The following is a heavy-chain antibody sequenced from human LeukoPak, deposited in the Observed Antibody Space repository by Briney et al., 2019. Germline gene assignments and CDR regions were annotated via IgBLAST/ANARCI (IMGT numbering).Heavy chain of an antibody. Sequence: EASVKVSCKASGYTFTSYGISWVRQAPGQGLEWMGWISAYNGNTNYAQKLQGRVTMTTDTSTSTAYMELRSLRSDDTAVYYCARSHSPGYYDISTGYYNAFDYWGQGTLVTVSS. J-gene: IGHJ4*02. V-gene: IGHV1-18*01. D-gene: IGHD3-9*01. CDR2: ISAYNGNT. CDR3: ARSHSPGYYDISTGYYNAFDY. CDR1: GYTFTSYG.